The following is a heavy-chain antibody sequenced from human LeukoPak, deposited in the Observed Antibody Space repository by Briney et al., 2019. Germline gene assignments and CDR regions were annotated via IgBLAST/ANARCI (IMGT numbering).Heavy chain of an antibody. CDR1: GGSFSGYY. Sequence: SETLSLTCAVYGGSFSGYYWSWIRQPPARGLEWIGEINHSGSTNYNPSLKSRVTISVDTSKNQFSLKLSSVTAADTAVYYCARTPYDFWSAYLEHYFDYWGQGTLVTVSS. CDR2: INHSGST. CDR3: ARTPYDFWSAYLEHYFDY. D-gene: IGHD3-3*01. J-gene: IGHJ4*02. V-gene: IGHV4-34*01.